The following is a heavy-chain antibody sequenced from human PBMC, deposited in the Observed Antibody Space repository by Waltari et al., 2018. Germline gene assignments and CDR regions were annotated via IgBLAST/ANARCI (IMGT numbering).Heavy chain of an antibody. CDR3: ARVSPAGTNALY. D-gene: IGHD6-13*01. V-gene: IGHV4-39*07. CDR1: GGSIRSRSYY. CDR2: IYYSGST. Sequence: QLQLQESGPGLVKPSETLSLTCTVSGGSIRSRSYYWGWIRQPPGKGLEWIGSIYYSGSTYYNPSLKSRVTISVDTSKNQFSLKLSSVTAADTAVYYCARVSPAGTNALYWGQGTLVTVSS. J-gene: IGHJ4*02.